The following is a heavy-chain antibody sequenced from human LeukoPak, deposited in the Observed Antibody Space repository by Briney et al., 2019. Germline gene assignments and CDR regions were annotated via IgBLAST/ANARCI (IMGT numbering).Heavy chain of an antibody. CDR1: GGFIGSSSFY. CDR3: ASSTSYYYDTSGYFEY. V-gene: IGHV4-39*01. CDR2: LGYSGST. D-gene: IGHD3-22*01. Sequence: SETLSLTCTVSGGFIGSSSFYWAWIRQTPGKGLEWIGSLGYSGSTYYKSSLKSRVTLSVDAAKNQFSLNLTSVTAPDAALLYCASSTSYYYDTSGYFEYWGQGILVTVSS. J-gene: IGHJ4*02.